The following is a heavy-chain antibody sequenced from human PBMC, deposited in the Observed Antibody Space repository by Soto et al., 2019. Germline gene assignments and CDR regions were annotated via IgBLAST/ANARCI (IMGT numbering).Heavy chain of an antibody. Sequence: PGGSLRLSCAASGFIFNTHWMSWVRQALEKGLEWVAHTKPDGSEKYYVDSAKGRFTISRDNTRNSLYLQMNSLRADDTALYYCVAWGTSTSNPWGQGTLVTVSS. V-gene: IGHV3-7*01. CDR1: GFIFNTHW. CDR2: TKPDGSEK. CDR3: VAWGTSTSNP. D-gene: IGHD3-16*01. J-gene: IGHJ5*02.